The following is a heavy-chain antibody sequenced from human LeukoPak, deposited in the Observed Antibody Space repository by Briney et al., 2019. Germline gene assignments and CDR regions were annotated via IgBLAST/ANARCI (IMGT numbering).Heavy chain of an antibody. CDR3: ARDAQRGFDYSNSLQY. J-gene: IGHJ4*02. CDR1: GFTFSHYG. V-gene: IGHV3-33*01. D-gene: IGHD4-11*01. CDR2: IWSDGSNK. Sequence: GGSLRLSCAASGFTFSHYGMHWVRQAPGKGLEWVAVIWSDGSNKCYAASVRGRFTISRDDVRKTVYLQMDSLTAEDTAVYYCARDAQRGFDYSNSLQYWGQGTLVTVSS.